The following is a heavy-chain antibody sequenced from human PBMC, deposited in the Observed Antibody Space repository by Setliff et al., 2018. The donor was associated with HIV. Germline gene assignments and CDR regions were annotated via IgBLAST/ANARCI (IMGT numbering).Heavy chain of an antibody. CDR1: GFPFGDYP. J-gene: IGHJ6*03. CDR2: ISSSTTSI. D-gene: IGHD1-7*01. CDR3: TRDYAYDWNSVMDD. Sequence: GGSLRLSCPTSGFPFGDYPVTWVRQAPGKGLEWVSSISSSTTSIYYAGSVKGRFTISRDNAKNSLYLQMNSLRAEETAVYYCTRDYAYDWNSVMDDWGKGTTVTVSS. V-gene: IGHV3-21*01.